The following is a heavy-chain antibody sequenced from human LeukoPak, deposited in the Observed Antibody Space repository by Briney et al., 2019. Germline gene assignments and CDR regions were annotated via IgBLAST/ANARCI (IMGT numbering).Heavy chain of an antibody. CDR1: GFTFSSYA. J-gene: IGHJ4*02. CDR2: ISGSGGST. D-gene: IGHD1-26*01. Sequence: GGSLRLSCAASGFTFSSYAMSWVRQAPGKGLEWVSAISGSGGSTYYADSVKGRFTISRDNSKNTLYLQMNSLRAEDTAVYCCAKDGGVGATIFGTHDYWGQGTLVTVSS. V-gene: IGHV3-23*01. CDR3: AKDGGVGATIFGTHDY.